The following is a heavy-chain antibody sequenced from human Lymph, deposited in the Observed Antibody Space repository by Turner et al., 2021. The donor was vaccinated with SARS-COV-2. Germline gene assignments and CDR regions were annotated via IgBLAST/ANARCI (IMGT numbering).Heavy chain of an antibody. CDR3: AKEGLSGRRLQFVPYFAY. J-gene: IGHJ4*02. CDR2: ISGDGGST. V-gene: IGHV3-43*02. D-gene: IGHD5-12*01. CDR1: GFPFDDYA. Sequence: EVQLVESGGGVVQPGGSRRLSCAASGFPFDDYAMHWVRQAPGKGLEWVSLISGDGGSTYYADSVKGRFTISRDDSKNSLYLQINSLRTEDTALYYCAKEGLSGRRLQFVPYFAYWGQGTLVSVSS.